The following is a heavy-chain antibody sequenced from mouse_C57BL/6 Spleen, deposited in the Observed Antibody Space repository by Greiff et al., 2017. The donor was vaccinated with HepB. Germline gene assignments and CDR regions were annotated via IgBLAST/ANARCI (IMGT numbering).Heavy chain of an antibody. CDR3: ASESHYYAMDY. CDR1: GYAFSSSW. V-gene: IGHV1-82*01. Sequence: VQLQQSGPELVKPGASVKISCKASGYAFSSSWMNWVKQRPGKGLEWIGRIYPGDGDTNYNGKFKGKATLTADKSSSTAYMQLSSLTSEDSAVYICASESHYYAMDYWGQGTSVTVSS. CDR2: IYPGDGDT. J-gene: IGHJ4*01.